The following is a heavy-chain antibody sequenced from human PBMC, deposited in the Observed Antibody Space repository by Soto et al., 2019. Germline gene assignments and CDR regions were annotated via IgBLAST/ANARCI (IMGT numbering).Heavy chain of an antibody. D-gene: IGHD3-10*01. V-gene: IGHV3-33*01. Sequence: QVHLVESGGGVVQPGRSLRLSCVASGFTLGHYGMSWVRQAPGKGLEWVALIWSDGTRDNYADSVKGRFTISRDTSKNTLYLQMNSLRVEDTAVYYCARDLSYGAGSFPGGGQGTLVTVSS. CDR2: IWSDGTRD. CDR3: ARDLSYGAGSFPG. J-gene: IGHJ4*02. CDR1: GFTLGHYG.